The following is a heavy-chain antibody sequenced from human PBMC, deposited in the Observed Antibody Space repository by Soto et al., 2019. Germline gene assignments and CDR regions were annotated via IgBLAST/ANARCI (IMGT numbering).Heavy chain of an antibody. V-gene: IGHV1-18*01. CDR1: GYTFTSYG. CDR2: ISAYNGNT. J-gene: IGHJ4*02. CDR3: ARDPPTIASAGREDY. Sequence: ASVKVSCKASGYTFTSYGISWVRQAPGQGLEWIGCISAYNGNTNYAQKLQGRGTMTTDTSTSTAYIELRSLRSDDTAVYYCARDPPTIASAGREDYWGQGTLVTVSS. D-gene: IGHD6-13*01.